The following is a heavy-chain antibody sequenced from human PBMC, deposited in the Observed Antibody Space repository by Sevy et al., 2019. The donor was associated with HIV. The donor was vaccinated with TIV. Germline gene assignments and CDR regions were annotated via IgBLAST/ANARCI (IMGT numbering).Heavy chain of an antibody. J-gene: IGHJ4*02. V-gene: IGHV4-34*01. CDR2: INHSGST. D-gene: IGHD5-18*01. Sequence: SETLSLTCAVYGGSFSGYYWSWIRQPPGKGLEWIGEINHSGSTNYNPSLKSRVTISVDTSKNQFSLKLSSVTAADTAVYYCARNYGYSYGYGVDYSGQRTMVTVSS. CDR1: GGSFSGYY. CDR3: ARNYGYSYGYGVDY.